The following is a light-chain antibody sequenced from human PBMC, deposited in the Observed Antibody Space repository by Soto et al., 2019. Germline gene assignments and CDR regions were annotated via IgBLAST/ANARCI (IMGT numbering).Light chain of an antibody. CDR3: NSYTSSNTLYV. V-gene: IGLV2-14*01. CDR2: EVS. J-gene: IGLJ1*01. Sequence: QSVLTQPASVSGSPGQSITISCTGTSSDVGGYNFVSWYQQHPGKAPKLMIYEVSHRPSGVSNRFSGSKSGNTASLTISGLQADDEADYYCNSYTSSNTLYVFGTGTKVTVL. CDR1: SSDVGGYNF.